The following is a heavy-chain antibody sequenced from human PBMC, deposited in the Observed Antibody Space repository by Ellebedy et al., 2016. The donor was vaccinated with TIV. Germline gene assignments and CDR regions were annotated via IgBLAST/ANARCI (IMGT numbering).Heavy chain of an antibody. D-gene: IGHD5-12*01. V-gene: IGHV1-18*04. J-gene: IGHJ4*02. CDR1: GYTFTSYG. Sequence: AASVKVSCKASGYTFTSYGISWVRQAPGQGLEWMGWISAYNGNTNYAQKLQGRVTMTTDTSTSTAYMELRSLRSDDTALYYCARDRISWLALTNLDYWGQGTLVTVSS. CDR3: ARDRISWLALTNLDY. CDR2: ISAYNGNT.